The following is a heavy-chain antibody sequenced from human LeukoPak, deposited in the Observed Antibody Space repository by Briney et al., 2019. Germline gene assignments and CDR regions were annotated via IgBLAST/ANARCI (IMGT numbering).Heavy chain of an antibody. Sequence: SETLSLTCTVSGYSISSGYYWGWIRQPPGKGLEWIGSIYHSGSTYYNPSLKSRVTISVDTSKNQFSLKLSSVTAADTAVYYCARAQSDGEGYYYYYMDVWGKGTTVTISS. CDR1: GYSISSGYY. J-gene: IGHJ6*03. CDR3: ARAQSDGEGYYYYYMDV. CDR2: IYHSGST. V-gene: IGHV4-38-2*02. D-gene: IGHD5-24*01.